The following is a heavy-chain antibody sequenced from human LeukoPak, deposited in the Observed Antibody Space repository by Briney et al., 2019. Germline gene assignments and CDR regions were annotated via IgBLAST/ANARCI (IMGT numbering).Heavy chain of an antibody. V-gene: IGHV1-24*01. Sequence: ASVKVSCKASGYTFTGYYMHWVRQAPGKGLEWMGGFDPEDGETIYAQKFQGRVTMTEDTSTDTAYMELSSLRSEDTAVYYCATPRVAGRYDAFDIWGQGTMVTVSS. CDR2: FDPEDGET. CDR3: ATPRVAGRYDAFDI. J-gene: IGHJ3*02. CDR1: GYTFTGYY. D-gene: IGHD6-19*01.